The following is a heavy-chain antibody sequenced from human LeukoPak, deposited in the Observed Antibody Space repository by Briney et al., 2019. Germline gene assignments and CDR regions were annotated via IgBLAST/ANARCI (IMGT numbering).Heavy chain of an antibody. V-gene: IGHV4-31*03. D-gene: IGHD5-12*01. CDR2: IYYSGST. Sequence: SETLSLTCTVSGDSISSGGNYWSWLRQHPGKGLEWIGYIYYSGSTYYNPSLKSRLTISVDTSNNQFSLKLSSVTAADTAVYYCARWGNSGYASGYFDYWGQGTLVTASS. CDR1: GDSISSGGNY. J-gene: IGHJ4*02. CDR3: ARWGNSGYASGYFDY.